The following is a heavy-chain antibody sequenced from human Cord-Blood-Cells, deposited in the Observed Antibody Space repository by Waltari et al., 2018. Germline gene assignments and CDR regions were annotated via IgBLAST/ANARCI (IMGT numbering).Heavy chain of an antibody. CDR3: ARDHDYGDYYFDY. Sequence: EVQLVESGGGLVQPGGSLRLSCAASGFTFSSYWMSWVRRAPGKGLEGVANIKQDGSEKYYVDSVKGRFTISRDNAKNSLYLQMNSLRAEDTAVYYCARDHDYGDYYFDYWGQGTLVTVSS. D-gene: IGHD4-17*01. V-gene: IGHV3-7*01. CDR1: GFTFSSYW. J-gene: IGHJ4*02. CDR2: IKQDGSEK.